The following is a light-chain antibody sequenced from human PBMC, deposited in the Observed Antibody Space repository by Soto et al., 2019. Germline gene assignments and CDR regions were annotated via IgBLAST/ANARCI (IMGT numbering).Light chain of an antibody. J-gene: IGLJ1*01. V-gene: IGLV2-23*01. CDR1: SSDVGGYNY. CDR3: GSDAGSNTYV. CDR2: ESN. Sequence: QSALTQPASVSGSPGQTITISCTGTSSDVGGYNYVSWLQQHPSKATQLMFSESNRRPSGVSKRFSGSKAGNTASPTISGLQAEDDADYYCGSDAGSNTYVFGTGTKVTVL.